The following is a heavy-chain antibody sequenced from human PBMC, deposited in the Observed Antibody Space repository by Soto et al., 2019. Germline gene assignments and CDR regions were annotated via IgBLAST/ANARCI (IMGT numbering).Heavy chain of an antibody. CDR2: INHSGST. V-gene: IGHV4-34*01. J-gene: IGHJ5*02. Sequence: QVQLQQWGAGLLKPSETLSLTCAVYGGSFSGYYWSWIRQPPGKGLEWIGEINHSGSTNYHPSLKSRVTISVDTSKTQFSLKLSSVTAADTAVYYCARAAPGSYRTLGRFDPWGQGTLVTVSS. D-gene: IGHD1-26*01. CDR3: ARAAPGSYRTLGRFDP. CDR1: GGSFSGYY.